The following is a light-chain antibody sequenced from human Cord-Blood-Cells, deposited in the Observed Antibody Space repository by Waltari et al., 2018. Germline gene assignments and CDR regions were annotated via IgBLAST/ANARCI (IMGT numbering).Light chain of an antibody. V-gene: IGLV2-23*01. Sequence: QSALTQPASVSGSPGQSIPLSCPGTSSDVGRFNLVSWYQQHPGKAPKLMIYEGSKRPSGVSNRFSGSKSGNTASLTISGLQAEDEADYYCCSYAGSSTWVFGGGTKLTVL. CDR1: SSDVGRFNL. CDR3: CSYAGSSTWV. CDR2: EGS. J-gene: IGLJ3*02.